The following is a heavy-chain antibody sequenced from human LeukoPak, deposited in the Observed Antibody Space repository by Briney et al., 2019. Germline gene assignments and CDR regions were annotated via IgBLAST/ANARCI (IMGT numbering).Heavy chain of an antibody. CDR2: IHSTGST. D-gene: IGHD1-26*01. V-gene: IGHV4-59*11. Sequence: PSETLSLTCTVSGGSTNSHFWSWIRQPPGKGLEWIGYIHSTGSTNYNPSLKSRVTISVDTSRNQFSLKLSSVTAADTAVYYCARDGYSGSSLFDYWGQGALVTVSS. CDR1: GGSTNSHF. CDR3: ARDGYSGSSLFDY. J-gene: IGHJ4*02.